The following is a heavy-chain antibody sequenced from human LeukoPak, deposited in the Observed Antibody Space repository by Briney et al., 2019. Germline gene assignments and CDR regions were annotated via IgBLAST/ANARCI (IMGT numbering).Heavy chain of an antibody. Sequence: GGSLRLSCAASGFTFSSYTMNWVRQAPGKGLEWVSSISTSSIYIYYADSVKGRFTISRDNAKNSLYLQMNSLRAEDTAVYYCARDYGSGSYPPYFDYWGQGTLVTVSS. CDR3: ARDYGSGSYPPYFDY. CDR1: GFTFSSYT. CDR2: ISTSSIYI. J-gene: IGHJ4*02. D-gene: IGHD3-10*01. V-gene: IGHV3-21*01.